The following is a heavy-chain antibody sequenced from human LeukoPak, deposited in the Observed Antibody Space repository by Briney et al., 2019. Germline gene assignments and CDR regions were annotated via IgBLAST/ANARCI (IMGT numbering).Heavy chain of an antibody. V-gene: IGHV1-46*01. Sequence: ASVKVSCTASGYTFSGHYLHWVRQAPGQGLEWMGMIYPRDGSTSYAQNFQGRVTVTRDTSTTTVHMELRGLRSEDTAVYYCARDQEGFDYWGQGTVVTVSS. J-gene: IGHJ4*02. CDR3: ARDQEGFDY. CDR2: IYPRDGST. CDR1: GYTFSGHY.